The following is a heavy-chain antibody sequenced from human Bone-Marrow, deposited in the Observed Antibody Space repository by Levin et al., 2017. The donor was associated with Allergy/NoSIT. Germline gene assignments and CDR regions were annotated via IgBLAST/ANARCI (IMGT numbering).Heavy chain of an antibody. D-gene: IGHD4-17*01. J-gene: IGHJ4*02. V-gene: IGHV4-38-2*02. CDR3: ARDSTVTTPFFDY. Sequence: SPTLSLTCSVSGYSLRNSYSLNSGYFWAWIRQPPGKGLEWIGTLYHSGSTFYSPSLQGRVTISADTSENQFSLKLTSVTAADTAVYYCARDSTVTTPFFDYWGQGILVTVSS. CDR2: LYHSGST. CDR1: GYSLRNSYSLNSGYF.